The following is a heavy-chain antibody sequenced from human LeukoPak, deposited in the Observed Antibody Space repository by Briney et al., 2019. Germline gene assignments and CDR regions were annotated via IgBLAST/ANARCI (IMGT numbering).Heavy chain of an antibody. J-gene: IGHJ4*02. D-gene: IGHD3-22*01. Sequence: PGGSLRLSYAASGFTLSDYGMYWVRRSPGKGLEWVALIFYDGSRQYYVDSVKGRFTVSRDNAKNTLYLHMNNLRAEDTAVYYCAKRGYDTTGFWDYFDSWGQGTLVTVSS. CDR1: GFTLSDYG. V-gene: IGHV3-33*06. CDR2: IFYDGSRQ. CDR3: AKRGYDTTGFWDYFDS.